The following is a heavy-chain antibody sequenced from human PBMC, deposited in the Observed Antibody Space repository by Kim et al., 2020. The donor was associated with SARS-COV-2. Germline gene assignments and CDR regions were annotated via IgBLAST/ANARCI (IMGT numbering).Heavy chain of an antibody. CDR3: ARKPTGDRGAFDI. CDR2: INNVGSV. D-gene: IGHD7-27*01. J-gene: IGHJ3*02. Sequence: SETLSLTCAVYGGSFSGYYWSWIRQPPGKGLEWIGEINNVGSVNSNSALKSRVTISVDTSKNQFSLKVNSVTVADTAVYYCARKPTGDRGAFDIWGHGTMVTVS. CDR1: GGSFSGYY. V-gene: IGHV4-34*01.